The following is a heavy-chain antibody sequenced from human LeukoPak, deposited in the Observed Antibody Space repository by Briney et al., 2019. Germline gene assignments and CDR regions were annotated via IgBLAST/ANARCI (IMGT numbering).Heavy chain of an antibody. Sequence: GGSLRLSCAASGFTFSSYWMSWVRQAPGKGLEWVANIKQDGSEKYYVDPVKGRFTISRDNAKNSLYLQMNSLRAEDTAVYYCARDICSSTSWHNFDYWGQGTLVTVSS. CDR3: ARDICSSTSWHNFDY. J-gene: IGHJ4*02. CDR1: GFTFSSYW. CDR2: IKQDGSEK. D-gene: IGHD2-2*01. V-gene: IGHV3-7*01.